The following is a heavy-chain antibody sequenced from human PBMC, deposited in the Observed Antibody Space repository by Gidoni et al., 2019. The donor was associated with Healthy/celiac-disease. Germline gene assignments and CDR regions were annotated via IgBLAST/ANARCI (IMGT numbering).Heavy chain of an antibody. CDR3: AKRHYYYYYMDV. CDR2: ISYDGSNK. V-gene: IGHV3-30*18. Sequence: QVQLVESGGGVVQPGRSLRLSCAASGFTFSIYGMHWVRQAPGKGLEWVAVISYDGSNKYYADSVKGRFTISRDNSKNTLYLQMNSLRAEDTAVYYCAKRHYYYYYMDVWGKGTTVTVSS. CDR1: GFTFSIYG. J-gene: IGHJ6*03.